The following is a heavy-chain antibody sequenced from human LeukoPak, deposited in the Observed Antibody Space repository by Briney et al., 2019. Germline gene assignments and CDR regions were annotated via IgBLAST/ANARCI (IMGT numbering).Heavy chain of an antibody. J-gene: IGHJ4*02. CDR3: VRDSSSWYYDY. V-gene: IGHV3-74*01. CDR2: IKSDGSST. Sequence: QTGGSLRLSCAASGFMFSRYWMHWVRQAPGKGLVWVSHIKSDGSSTTYADSVKGRFTISRDNAKSTLYLQMNSLRVEDTAVYYCVRDSSSWYYDYWGQGTLVTVSS. CDR1: GFMFSRYW. D-gene: IGHD6-13*01.